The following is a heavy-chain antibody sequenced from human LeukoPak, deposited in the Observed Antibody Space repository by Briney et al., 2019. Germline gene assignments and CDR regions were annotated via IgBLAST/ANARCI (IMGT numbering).Heavy chain of an antibody. D-gene: IGHD6-13*01. CDR1: GGSISSGGYY. CDR3: ARAPPGAATGYWFHP. CDR2: IYYSGST. Sequence: PSQTLSLTCTVSGGSISSGGYYWTWIRQLPGQGLEWIGYIYYSGSTYYNPSLKSRVTISVDTSKNQFSLKLSSVTAADTAVYYCARAPPGAATGYWFHPWGQGTLVTVSS. J-gene: IGHJ5*02. V-gene: IGHV4-31*03.